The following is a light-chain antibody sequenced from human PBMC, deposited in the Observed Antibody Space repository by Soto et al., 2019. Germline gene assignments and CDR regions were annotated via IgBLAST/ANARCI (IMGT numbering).Light chain of an antibody. CDR3: TTHTSIISNV. V-gene: IGLV2-14*01. J-gene: IGLJ1*01. CDR2: EVS. CDR1: NSDIGYFNY. Sequence: QSALTQPASVSGSPGQSITISCTGTNSDIGYFNYVSWYQQHPGKAPKLMIFEVSKRPSGVSNRFSGSKSGNTASLTISGLQAEDEAESYCTTHTSIISNVFGSGTNVTVL.